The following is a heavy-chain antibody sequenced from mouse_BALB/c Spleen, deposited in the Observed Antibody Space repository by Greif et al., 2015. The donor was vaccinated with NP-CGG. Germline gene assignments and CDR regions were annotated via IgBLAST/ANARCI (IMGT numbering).Heavy chain of an antibody. D-gene: IGHD2-14*01. V-gene: IGHV14-3*02. Sequence: LVESGAELVKPGASVKLSCTASGFNIKDTYMHWVKQRPEQGLEWIGRIDPANGNTKYDPKFQGKATITADTTSNTAYLQLSSLTSEDTAVYYCARYRYYAMDYWGQGTSVTVSS. CDR3: ARYRYYAMDY. CDR1: GFNIKDTY. CDR2: IDPANGNT. J-gene: IGHJ4*01.